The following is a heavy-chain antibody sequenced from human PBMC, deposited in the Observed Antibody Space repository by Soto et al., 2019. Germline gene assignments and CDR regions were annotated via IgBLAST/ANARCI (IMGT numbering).Heavy chain of an antibody. CDR2: IKQDGSEK. CDR1: GFTFSSYW. V-gene: IGHV3-7*05. Sequence: GGSLRLSCTASGFTFSSYWMNWGRQAPGKALEWVANIKQDGSEKYYVDSVKGRFTISRDNAKNSLYLQINSLRAEDTDVYYCAGGTGWLSDSWGQGTLVTVSS. J-gene: IGHJ4*02. CDR3: AGGTGWLSDS. D-gene: IGHD6-19*01.